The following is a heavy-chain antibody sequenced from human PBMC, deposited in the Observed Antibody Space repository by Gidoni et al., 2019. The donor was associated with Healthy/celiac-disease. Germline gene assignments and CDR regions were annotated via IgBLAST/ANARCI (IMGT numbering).Heavy chain of an antibody. V-gene: IGHV3-21*01. Sequence: EVQLVASGGGLVKPGGSLILSCAASVFPFRSYRMNWVRQAPGKGLEGVSSISRSSSYIYYADSVKGRFTISRDNAKNSLYLQMNSLRAEDTAVYYCASPESDLGGYDGDSDGDYWGQGTLVTVSS. D-gene: IGHD5-12*01. CDR1: VFPFRSYR. CDR2: ISRSSSYI. J-gene: IGHJ4*02. CDR3: ASPESDLGGYDGDSDGDY.